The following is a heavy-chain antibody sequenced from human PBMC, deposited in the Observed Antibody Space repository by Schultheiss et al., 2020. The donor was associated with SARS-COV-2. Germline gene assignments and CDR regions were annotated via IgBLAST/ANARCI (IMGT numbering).Heavy chain of an antibody. J-gene: IGHJ6*02. Sequence: GGSLRLSCAASAFTFSSYSMNWVRQAPGKGLEWVSSISSTSNYIYYADSVKGRFTISRDNAKNSLYLQMNSLRAEDTAVYYCARDSLRFLEYLLPRNHYFYGMDVWGQGTTVTVSS. CDR1: AFTFSSYS. CDR2: ISSTSNYI. V-gene: IGHV3-21*01. D-gene: IGHD3-3*01. CDR3: ARDSLRFLEYLLPRNHYFYGMDV.